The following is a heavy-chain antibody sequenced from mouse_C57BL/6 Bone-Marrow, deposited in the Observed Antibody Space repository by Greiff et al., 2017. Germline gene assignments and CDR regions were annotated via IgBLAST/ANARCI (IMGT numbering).Heavy chain of an antibody. CDR2: INPNNGGT. D-gene: IGHD2-4*01. V-gene: IGHV1-26*01. Sequence: VQLQQSGPELVKPGASVKISCKASGYTFTDYYMNWVKQSHGKSLEWIGDINPNNGGTSYNQKFKGKATLTVDKSSSTAYMELRSLTSEDSAVYYCARKRGHYDNYAMVYWGQGTSVTVSS. CDR1: GYTFTDYY. J-gene: IGHJ4*01. CDR3: ARKRGHYDNYAMVY.